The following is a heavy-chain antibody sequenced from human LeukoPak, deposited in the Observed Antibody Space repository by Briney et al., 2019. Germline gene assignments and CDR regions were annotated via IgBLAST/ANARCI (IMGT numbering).Heavy chain of an antibody. D-gene: IGHD3-9*01. CDR3: ARAPLTYYDILTGYYRGRWEFDY. Sequence: SETLSLTCTVSGYSISSGYYWGWIRQPPGKGLEWIGSIYHSGSTYYNPSLKSRVTISVDTSKNQLSLKLSSVTAADTAVYYCARAPLTYYDILTGYYRGRWEFDYWGQGTLVTVSS. V-gene: IGHV4-38-2*02. CDR2: IYHSGST. CDR1: GYSISSGYY. J-gene: IGHJ4*02.